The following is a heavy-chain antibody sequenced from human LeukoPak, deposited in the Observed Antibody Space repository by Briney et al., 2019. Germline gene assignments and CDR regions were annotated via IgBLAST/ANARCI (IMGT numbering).Heavy chain of an antibody. Sequence: ASVKVSCKASGYTFSDYYTHWVRQAPGQGLEWMGWINPNSGGTRYAQQFQGRVTMTRDTSIGTVYMELSTLRSDDTAVYYCARDLSTSSNWELDYWGQGALVTVSS. CDR1: GYTFSDYY. J-gene: IGHJ4*02. D-gene: IGHD1-1*01. V-gene: IGHV1-2*02. CDR3: ARDLSTSSNWELDY. CDR2: INPNSGGT.